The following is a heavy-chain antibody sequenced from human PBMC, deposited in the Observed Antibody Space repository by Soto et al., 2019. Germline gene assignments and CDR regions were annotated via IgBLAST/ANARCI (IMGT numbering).Heavy chain of an antibody. D-gene: IGHD2-21*01. CDR2: LYSGGNT. CDR3: ARECYYSL. J-gene: IGHJ6*02. Sequence: EVQLVESGGDLVQPGGSLRLSCAASGFSVSNNYMSWVRQAPGKGLEWVSLLYSGGNTYYADSVRGRFTMSRDNSENTVYLQMNSLRVEDTAVYYCARECYYSLWGQGTTVTVSS. V-gene: IGHV3-66*01. CDR1: GFSVSNNY.